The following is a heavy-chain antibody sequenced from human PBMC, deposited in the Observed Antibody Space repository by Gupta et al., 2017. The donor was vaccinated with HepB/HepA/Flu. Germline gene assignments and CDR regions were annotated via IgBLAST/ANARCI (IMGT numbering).Heavy chain of an antibody. D-gene: IGHD3-22*01. CDR3: AKDGGSGYYLI. CDR1: GFTFSSYG. Sequence: QVQLVESGGGVVQPGRSLRLSCAASGFTFSSYGMHWVRQAPGKGLEWVAVISYDGSNKYYVDSVKGRFTISRDNSKNTLYLQMNSLRAEDTAVYYCAKDGGSGYYLIWGHGNVVSVSS. CDR2: ISYDGSNK. V-gene: IGHV3-30*18. J-gene: IGHJ2*01.